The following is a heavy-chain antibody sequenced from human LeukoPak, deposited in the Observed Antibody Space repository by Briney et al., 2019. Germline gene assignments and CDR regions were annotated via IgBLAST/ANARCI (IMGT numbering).Heavy chain of an antibody. D-gene: IGHD3-3*01. Sequence: SVKVSCKASGGTFSSYAISWVRQAPGQGLEWMGRIIPIFGIANCAQKFQGRVTITADKSTSTAYMELSSLRSEDTAVYYCASITTYPEGPYWGQGTLVTVSS. CDR3: ASITTYPEGPY. V-gene: IGHV1-69*04. J-gene: IGHJ4*02. CDR2: IIPIFGIA. CDR1: GGTFSSYA.